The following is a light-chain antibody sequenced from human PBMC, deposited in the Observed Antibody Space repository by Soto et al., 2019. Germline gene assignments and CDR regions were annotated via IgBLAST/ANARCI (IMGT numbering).Light chain of an antibody. CDR2: AAY. J-gene: IGKJ5*01. Sequence: DIQLTQSPSFLSASVGDRVTVTCRASQDVSDYLAWYQHAPGKAPNLLIYAAYTLQSGVPSRFSGSGSGTEFSRTITSLQPEDLATYYCQYLNGAPTITFGQGTRLDVK. CDR1: QDVSDY. CDR3: QYLNGAPTIT. V-gene: IGKV1-9*01.